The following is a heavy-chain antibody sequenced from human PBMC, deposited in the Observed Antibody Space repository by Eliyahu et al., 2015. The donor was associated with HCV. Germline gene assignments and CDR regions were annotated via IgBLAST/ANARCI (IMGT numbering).Heavy chain of an antibody. V-gene: IGHV3-13*05. CDR3: ARGGATSGGNSGDWYFDL. D-gene: IGHD4-23*01. CDR1: GFTFSSYD. J-gene: IGHJ2*01. Sequence: EVQLVESGGGLVQPGGSLRLSCAASGFTFSSYDMHWVRQATGKGLEWVSAIGTAGDPYYPGSVKGRLTISRENAKNSLYLQMNSLRAGDTAVYYCARGGATSGGNSGDWYFDLWGRGTLVTVSS. CDR2: IGTAGDP.